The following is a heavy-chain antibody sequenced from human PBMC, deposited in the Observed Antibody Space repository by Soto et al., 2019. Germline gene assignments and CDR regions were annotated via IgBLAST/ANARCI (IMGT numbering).Heavy chain of an antibody. D-gene: IGHD3-10*01. Sequence: QVQLVESGGGVVQPGRSLRLSCAASGFTFSSYGMHWVRQAPGKGLEWVAVIWYDGSNKYYADSVKGRFTISRDNSKNTLYLQMNSLRDEDTAVYYCARDYITMVRGVIPTHTIDYWGQGTLVTVSS. V-gene: IGHV3-33*01. CDR3: ARDYITMVRGVIPTHTIDY. CDR1: GFTFSSYG. CDR2: IWYDGSNK. J-gene: IGHJ4*02.